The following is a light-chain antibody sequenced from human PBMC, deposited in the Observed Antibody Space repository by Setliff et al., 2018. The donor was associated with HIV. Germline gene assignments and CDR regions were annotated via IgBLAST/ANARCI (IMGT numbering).Light chain of an antibody. CDR1: SSDVGAFNY. V-gene: IGLV2-14*03. J-gene: IGLJ1*01. CDR2: DVT. CDR3: TSYTTSYTYV. Sequence: QSVLTQPASVSGSPGQSITISCTGISSDVGAFNYVSWYQQHPGTAPTLMISDVTNRPSGVSNRFSGSKSGNTASLTISGLQAEDEADYFCTSYTTSYTYVFGTGTKVTVL.